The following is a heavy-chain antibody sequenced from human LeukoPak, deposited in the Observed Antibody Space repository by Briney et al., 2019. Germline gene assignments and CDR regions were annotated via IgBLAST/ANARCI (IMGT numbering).Heavy chain of an antibody. J-gene: IGHJ4*02. V-gene: IGHV1-2*02. CDR2: INANSGGT. D-gene: IGHD3-22*01. CDR3: AGEDYYDSSGIDY. CDR1: GYTFTGYY. Sequence: ASVKVSCKASGYTFTGYYMHWVRQAPGQGLEWMGWINANSGGTNYAQKFQGRVTMTRDTSISTAHMELSRLRSDDTAVYYCAGEDYYDSSGIDYWGQGTLVTVSS.